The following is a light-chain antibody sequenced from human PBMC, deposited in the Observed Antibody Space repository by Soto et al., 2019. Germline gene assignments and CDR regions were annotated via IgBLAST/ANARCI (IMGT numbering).Light chain of an antibody. CDR3: QQLNSYPPG. J-gene: IGKJ2*03. V-gene: IGKV1-9*01. CDR1: QGISSY. CDR2: AAS. Sequence: DIQLTQSPSFLSASVGDRVTITCRASQGISSYLAWYQQKPGKAPKLLIYAASTLQSGVPSRFSGSGSGTEFTLTISSLQPEDFATYYCQQLNSYPPGFGQRTKLEIK.